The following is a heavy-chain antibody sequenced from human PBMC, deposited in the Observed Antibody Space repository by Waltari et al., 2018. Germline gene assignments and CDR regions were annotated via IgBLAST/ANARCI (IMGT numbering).Heavy chain of an antibody. D-gene: IGHD6-19*01. Sequence: EVQLVESGGGLIQPGGSLRRYCAASGFTVSSNYLRWVRQAPGKGLEWVSVIYSGGSTYYADSVKGRFTISRDNSKNTLYLQMNSLRAEDTSVYYCASKHSSGCAFDYWGQGTLVTVSS. V-gene: IGHV3-53*01. J-gene: IGHJ4*02. CDR2: IYSGGST. CDR3: ASKHSSGCAFDY. CDR1: GFTVSSNY.